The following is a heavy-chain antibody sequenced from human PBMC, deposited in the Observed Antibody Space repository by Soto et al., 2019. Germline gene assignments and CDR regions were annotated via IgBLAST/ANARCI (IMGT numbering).Heavy chain of an antibody. Sequence: PSETLSLTCTVFGGSINNYYWSWIRQPPGKGLESIGYISYSGSTNYNPSLKSRVTISVDTSKNQFSLKLFSVTPADTAVHYCAKSTLRGPGIHVWGQGTTVTVSS. D-gene: IGHD2-15*01. CDR3: AKSTLRGPGIHV. J-gene: IGHJ6*02. V-gene: IGHV4-59*01. CDR1: GGSINNYY. CDR2: ISYSGST.